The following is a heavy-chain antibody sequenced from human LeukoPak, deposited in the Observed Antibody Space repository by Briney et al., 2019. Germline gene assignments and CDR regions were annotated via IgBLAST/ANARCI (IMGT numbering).Heavy chain of an antibody. J-gene: IGHJ4*02. CDR3: AREHRPDYYGSSGYYFDY. Sequence: SGGSLRLSCAASGFTFTSYSMNWVRQAPGKGLEWVSSISSSSSYIYYADSVKGRFTISRDNAKNSPYLQMNSLRAEDTAVYYCAREHRPDYYGSSGYYFDYWGQGTLVTVSS. CDR2: ISSSSSYI. V-gene: IGHV3-21*01. D-gene: IGHD3-22*01. CDR1: GFTFTSYS.